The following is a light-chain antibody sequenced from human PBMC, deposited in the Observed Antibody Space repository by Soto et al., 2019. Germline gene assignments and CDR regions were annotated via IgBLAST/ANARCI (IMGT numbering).Light chain of an antibody. Sequence: QSVLTQPASVSGSPGQSITISCTGTSSDVGASNYVSWYQQHPAKAPKLIISDVNYRPSGVSNRFSGAKSGNTASLPISGLQVEDEADYYFSSYTSSSTYVFGTGTKLTVL. V-gene: IGLV2-14*01. J-gene: IGLJ1*01. CDR2: DVN. CDR1: SSDVGASNY. CDR3: SSYTSSSTYV.